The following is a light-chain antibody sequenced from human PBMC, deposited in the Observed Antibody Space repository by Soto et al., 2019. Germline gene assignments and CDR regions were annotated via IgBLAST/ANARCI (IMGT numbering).Light chain of an antibody. CDR3: SSYTSTSTRV. V-gene: IGLV2-14*01. Sequence: QSALTQPASVSGSPGQSITISCTGTSSDVGGYNYVSWYQQHPGRAPKLMIYDVSDRPSGVSDRLSGSTSGNTAFLTISGLQAEDEADYYCSSYTSTSTRVFGTGTKVTVL. CDR1: SSDVGGYNY. J-gene: IGLJ1*01. CDR2: DVS.